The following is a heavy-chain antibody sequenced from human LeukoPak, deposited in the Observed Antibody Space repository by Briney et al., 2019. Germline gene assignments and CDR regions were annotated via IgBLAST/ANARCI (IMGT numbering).Heavy chain of an antibody. V-gene: IGHV1-2*06. CDR3: ARDDNSGYYSGP. CDR2: INPSSGGT. Sequence: VAPVKVSCKASGYTFIDYYMHWVRQAPGQGLEWMGRINPSSGGTNYAQKFQGRVTMTRDTSISTAYMELSRLRSDDTAVYYCARDDNSGYYSGPWGQGTLVTVSS. J-gene: IGHJ5*02. CDR1: GYTFIDYY. D-gene: IGHD3-22*01.